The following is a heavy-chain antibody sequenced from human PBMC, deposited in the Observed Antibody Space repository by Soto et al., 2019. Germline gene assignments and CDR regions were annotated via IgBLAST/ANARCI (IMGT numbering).Heavy chain of an antibody. Sequence: LSLTCTVSGGSITDYSWVWIRQPAGKGLEWIGRIFSSGSTNYNPSLKGRITMSLDTSKNQFSLKLNSATATDTAVYFCARDQGVVVTADNWFGPWGQGILVTVSS. V-gene: IGHV4-4*07. CDR1: GGSITDYS. J-gene: IGHJ5*02. CDR3: ARDQGVVVTADNWFGP. D-gene: IGHD2-21*02. CDR2: IFSSGST.